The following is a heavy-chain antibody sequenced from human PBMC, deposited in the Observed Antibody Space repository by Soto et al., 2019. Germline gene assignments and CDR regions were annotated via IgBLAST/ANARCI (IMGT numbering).Heavy chain of an antibody. CDR2: ISGSGGST. D-gene: IGHD3-22*01. V-gene: IGHV3-23*01. CDR1: GFTFSSYA. Sequence: SLRLSCAASGFTFSSYAMSLFLQDTGKGLEWVSAISGSGGSTYYADSVKGRFTISRDNSKNTLYLQMNSLRAEDTAVYYCAKVKGDSSGYYPWYFEYWGQGTLVTVSS. CDR3: AKVKGDSSGYYPWYFEY. J-gene: IGHJ4*02.